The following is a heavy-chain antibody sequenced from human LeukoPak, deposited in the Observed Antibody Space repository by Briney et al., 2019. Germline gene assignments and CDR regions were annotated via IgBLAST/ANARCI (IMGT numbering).Heavy chain of an antibody. CDR1: GFTFSSYA. J-gene: IGHJ3*02. CDR2: ISGSGGST. D-gene: IGHD2-15*01. CDR3: AKGPCSGGSCYSRYAFDI. Sequence: GGSLRLSCAASGFTFSSYAMSWVRQAPGKGLEWVSAISGSGGSTYYADSVKGWFTISRDNSKNTLYLQMNSLRAEDTAVYYCAKGPCSGGSCYSRYAFDIWGQGTMVTVSS. V-gene: IGHV3-23*01.